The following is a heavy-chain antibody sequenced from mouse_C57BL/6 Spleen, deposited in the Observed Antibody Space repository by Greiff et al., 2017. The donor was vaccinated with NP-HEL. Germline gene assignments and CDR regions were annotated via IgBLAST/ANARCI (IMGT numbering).Heavy chain of an antibody. CDR3: ARRLGLYFDY. CDR2: ISSGSSTI. J-gene: IGHJ2*01. CDR1: GFTFSDYG. Sequence: EVKLMESGGGLVKPGGSLKLSCAASGFTFSDYGMHWVRQAPEKGLEWVAYISSGSSTIYYADTVKGRFTISRDNAKNTLFLQMTSLRSEDTAMYYCARRLGLYFDYWGQGTTLTVSS. D-gene: IGHD4-1*01. V-gene: IGHV5-17*01.